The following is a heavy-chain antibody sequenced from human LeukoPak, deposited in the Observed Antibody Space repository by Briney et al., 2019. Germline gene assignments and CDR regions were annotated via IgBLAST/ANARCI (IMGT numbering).Heavy chain of an antibody. J-gene: IGHJ4*02. CDR3: ASGGGGY. CDR2: ISYDGSNK. V-gene: IGHV3-30*01. D-gene: IGHD2-15*01. Sequence: GGSLRLSCAAPGFTFSSYAMHWVRQAPGKGLEWVAVISYDGSNKYYADSVKGRFTISRDNSKNTLYLQMNSLRAEDTAVYYCASGGGGYWGQGTLVTVSS. CDR1: GFTFSSYA.